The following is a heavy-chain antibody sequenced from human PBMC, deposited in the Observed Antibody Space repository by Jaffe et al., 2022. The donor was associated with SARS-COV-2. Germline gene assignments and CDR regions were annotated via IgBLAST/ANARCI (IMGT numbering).Heavy chain of an antibody. D-gene: IGHD6-13*01. J-gene: IGHJ6*02. CDR1: GYTFTSYA. V-gene: IGHV7-4-1*02. CDR3: ARVPPPAGPQYSSSWANYYYYGMDV. Sequence: QVQLVQSGSELKKPGASVKVSCKASGYTFTSYAMNWVRQAPGQGLEWMGWINTNTGNPTYAQGFTGRFVFSLDTSVSTAYLQISSLKAEDTAVYYCARVPPPAGPQYSSSWANYYYYGMDVWGQGTTVTVSS. CDR2: INTNTGNP.